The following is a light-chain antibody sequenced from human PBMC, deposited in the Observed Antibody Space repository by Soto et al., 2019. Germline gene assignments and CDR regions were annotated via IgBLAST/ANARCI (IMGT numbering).Light chain of an antibody. CDR1: SSDVGGYNY. J-gene: IGLJ1*01. CDR3: SSYTSSLYD. Sequence: QSALTQPASVSGSPGQSITISCTGTSSDVGGYNYVSWYQQHPGKAPKLMIYDVSNRPSGVSNRFSGSKSGNTASLTISGLQAEDEADYYCSSYTSSLYDFGTGTKLTVL. CDR2: DVS. V-gene: IGLV2-14*01.